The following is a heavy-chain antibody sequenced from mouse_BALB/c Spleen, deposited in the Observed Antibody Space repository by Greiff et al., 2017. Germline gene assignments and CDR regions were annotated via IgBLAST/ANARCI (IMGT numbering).Heavy chain of an antibody. V-gene: IGHV5-6-5*01. CDR1: GFTFSSYA. J-gene: IGHJ4*01. CDR2: ISSGGST. CDR3: AREGNGYDAMDY. Sequence: EVQLVESGGGLVKPGGSLKLSCAASGFTFSSYAMSWVRQTPEKRLEWVASISSGGSTYYPDSVKGRFTISRDNARNILYLQMSSLRSEDTAMYYCAREGNGYDAMDYWGQGTSVTVSS.